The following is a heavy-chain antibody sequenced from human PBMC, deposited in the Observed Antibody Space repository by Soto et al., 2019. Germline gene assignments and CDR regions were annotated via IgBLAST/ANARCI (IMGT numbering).Heavy chain of an antibody. Sequence: PSETLSLTCAVSGGSISRNYWSWIRQSPGKGLEWIGHIYYSGGTKYNPSLKSRVIISIDTSKNQFSLRLTSVTAADTAIYYCAISGGASGYNNWFDPWGQGALVTVS. CDR2: IYYSGGT. CDR3: AISGGASGYNNWFDP. V-gene: IGHV4-59*01. CDR1: GGSISRNY. D-gene: IGHD1-26*01. J-gene: IGHJ5*02.